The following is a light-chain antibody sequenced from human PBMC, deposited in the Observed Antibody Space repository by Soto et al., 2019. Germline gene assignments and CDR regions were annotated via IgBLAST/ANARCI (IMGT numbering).Light chain of an antibody. Sequence: DIQRTQSPSSLSASVGGTVTITCRASQTITTYLSWYQQKPGRAPKLLIYAASTLQSGVPSRFSGSGSGTGFTFTISSLQPEDFATYYCQQYESRPLTFGQVTRLEIK. CDR1: QTITTY. J-gene: IGKJ5*01. V-gene: IGKV1-33*01. CDR3: QQYESRPLT. CDR2: AAS.